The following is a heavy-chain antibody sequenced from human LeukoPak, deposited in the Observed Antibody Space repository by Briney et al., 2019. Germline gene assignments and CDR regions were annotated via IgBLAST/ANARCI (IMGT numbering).Heavy chain of an antibody. CDR1: GFTFSTYG. D-gene: IGHD3-22*01. CDR2: ISYDGSNK. V-gene: IGHV3-30*03. CDR3: ARDPRYYYDSSGYHYYYYMDV. J-gene: IGHJ6*03. Sequence: PGGSLRLSCAASGFTFSTYGMSWVRQAPGKGLEWVAVISYDGSNKYYADSVKGRFTISRDNSKNTLYLQMNSLRAEDTAVYYCARDPRYYYDSSGYHYYYYMDVWGKGTTVTVSS.